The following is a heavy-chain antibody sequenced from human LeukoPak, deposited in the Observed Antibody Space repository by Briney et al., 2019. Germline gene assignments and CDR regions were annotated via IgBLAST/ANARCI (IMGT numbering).Heavy chain of an antibody. CDR1: GFTFSSYS. CDR2: ISSSSSTI. V-gene: IGHV3-48*01. Sequence: GGSLRLSCAASGFTFSSYSMNWVRQAPGKGLEWVSYISSSSSTIYYADSVKGRFTISRDNAKNSLYLQMNSLRAEDTAVYYWARDDGSDAFDIWGQGTMVTVSS. CDR3: ARDDGSDAFDI. D-gene: IGHD3-10*01. J-gene: IGHJ3*02.